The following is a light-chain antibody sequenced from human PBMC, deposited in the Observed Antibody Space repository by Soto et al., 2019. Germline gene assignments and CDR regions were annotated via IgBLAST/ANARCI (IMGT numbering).Light chain of an antibody. CDR3: CSYAGSYSYV. CDR2: DVT. CDR1: SSDVGGYNY. V-gene: IGLV2-11*01. Sequence: QSALTQPRSVSGSPGQSVAISCTGTSSDVGGYNYVSWYQQHPGKAPKLMIYDVTKRPSGVPDRSSASKSGNTASLTISGLQADDEADYYCCSYAGSYSYVFGTGTKVTVL. J-gene: IGLJ1*01.